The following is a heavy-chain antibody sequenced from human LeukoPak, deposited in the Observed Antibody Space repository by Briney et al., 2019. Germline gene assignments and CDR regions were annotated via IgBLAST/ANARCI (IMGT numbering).Heavy chain of an antibody. V-gene: IGHV1-24*01. CDR3: ATGLDSSSWSRFDP. J-gene: IGHJ5*02. Sequence: ASVKVSCKVSGYTLTELSMHWVRQAPGKGLEGMGGFDPEDGETIYAQKFQGRVTITEDTSTDTAYMELSSLRSEDTAVYYCATGLDSSSWSRFDPWGQGTLVTVSS. D-gene: IGHD6-13*01. CDR1: GYTLTELS. CDR2: FDPEDGET.